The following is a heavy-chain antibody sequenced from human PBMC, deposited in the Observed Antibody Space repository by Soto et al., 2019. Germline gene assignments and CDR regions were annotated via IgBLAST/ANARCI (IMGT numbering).Heavy chain of an antibody. D-gene: IGHD3-22*01. Sequence: EVQLVESGGVLVKPGGSLRLSCAASGFTFSSYSMGWVRQAPGKGLEWVAYISSSGSYIYYADSVKGRFTVSRDNAKKSVLLQMNSLRAEDTAVYYCARGGYDLNSFDPWGQGTLVTVSS. CDR3: ARGGYDLNSFDP. CDR2: ISSSGSYI. V-gene: IGHV3-21*01. J-gene: IGHJ5*02. CDR1: GFTFSSYS.